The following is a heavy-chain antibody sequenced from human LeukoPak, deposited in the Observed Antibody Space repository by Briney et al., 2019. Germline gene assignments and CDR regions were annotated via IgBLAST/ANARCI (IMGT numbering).Heavy chain of an antibody. J-gene: IGHJ2*01. D-gene: IGHD1-14*01. CDR1: GGSFSGYY. V-gene: IGHV4-34*01. Sequence: SETLSLTCAVYGGSFSGYYWSWIRQSPGKGLEWIGEINHSGSTNYNPSLKSRVTISVDTSKNQFSLKLSSVTAADTAVYYCARKVGRYPRVGWYFDLWGRGTLVTVSS. CDR2: INHSGST. CDR3: ARKVGRYPRVGWYFDL.